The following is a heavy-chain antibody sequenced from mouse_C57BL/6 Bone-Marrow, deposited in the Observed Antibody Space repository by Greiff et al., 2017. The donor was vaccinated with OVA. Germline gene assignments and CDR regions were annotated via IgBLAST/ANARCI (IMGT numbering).Heavy chain of an antibody. CDR1: GFSFNTYA. D-gene: IGHD1-3*01. CDR2: IRSKSNNYAT. Sequence: EVHLVESGGGLVQPKGSLKLSCAASGFSFNTYAMNWVRQAPGKGLEWVARIRSKSNNYATYYADSVKDRFTISRDDSESMLYLQMNNLKTEDTAMYYCVRQRIRSGISYAMDYWGQGTSVTVSS. V-gene: IGHV10-1*01. J-gene: IGHJ4*01. CDR3: VRQRIRSGISYAMDY.